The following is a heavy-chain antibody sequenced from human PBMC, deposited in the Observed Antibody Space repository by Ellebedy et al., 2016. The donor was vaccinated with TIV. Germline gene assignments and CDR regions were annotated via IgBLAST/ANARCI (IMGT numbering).Heavy chain of an antibody. V-gene: IGHV3-7*03. J-gene: IGHJ6*02. CDR1: GFTTSG. CDR2: IYQDGSAQ. CDR3: ARHRGYYYYYGMDV. Sequence: GGSLRLSCAASGFTTSGMHWVRQAPGKGLEWVANIYQDGSAQYYVDSVKGRFTLSRDNAKNSLFLQMNSLRVEDTAVYYCARHRGYYYYYGMDVWGHGTTVTVSS.